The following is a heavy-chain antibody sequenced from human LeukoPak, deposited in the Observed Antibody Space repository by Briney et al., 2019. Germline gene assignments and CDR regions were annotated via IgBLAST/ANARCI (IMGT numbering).Heavy chain of an antibody. CDR1: GLTFNSYW. J-gene: IGHJ6*02. Sequence: GGSLRLSCAAPGLTFNSYWMSWVRQAPGRGLEWVAIIKQDGSEKYYVDSLRGRFTISRDNAKNSVYLQMNSLRAEDTAVYYCARASSVVRGLIYYGMDVWGRGTTVTVSS. V-gene: IGHV3-7*01. CDR3: ARASSVVRGLIYYGMDV. D-gene: IGHD3-10*01. CDR2: IKQDGSEK.